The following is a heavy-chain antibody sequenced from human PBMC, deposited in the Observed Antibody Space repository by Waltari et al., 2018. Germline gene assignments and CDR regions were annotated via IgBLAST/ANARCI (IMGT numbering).Heavy chain of an antibody. V-gene: IGHV3-23*01. J-gene: IGHJ4*02. Sequence: EVQLLESGGGLVQPGGSLRLSCAASGFTFSSYAMSWVRQAPGKGLEWVSAVSGSGGSTYYADSVKGRFTISSDNSKNTLYLQMNSLRAEDTAVYYCAKEGSGYSYADYWGQGTLVTVSS. CDR3: AKEGSGYSYADY. CDR1: GFTFSSYA. D-gene: IGHD5-18*01. CDR2: VSGSGGST.